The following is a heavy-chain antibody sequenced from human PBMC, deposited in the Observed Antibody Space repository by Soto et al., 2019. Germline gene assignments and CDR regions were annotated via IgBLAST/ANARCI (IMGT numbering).Heavy chain of an antibody. CDR3: ARDGPYYYASRMDV. CDR1: GIPVSSNY. D-gene: IGHD3-10*01. V-gene: IGHV3-53*04. Sequence: GGGLVQPGGSLRLSCVASGIPVSSNYMTWVRQAPGKGLEWVSVLHSGGDTYYANSVKGRFTISRHDSTNTLYLQMNSLTPEDTAVYYCARDGPYYYASRMDVWGQGTTVTVSS. CDR2: LHSGGDT. J-gene: IGHJ6*02.